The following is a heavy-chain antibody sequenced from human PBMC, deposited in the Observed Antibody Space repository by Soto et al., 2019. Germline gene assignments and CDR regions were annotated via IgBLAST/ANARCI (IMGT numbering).Heavy chain of an antibody. CDR3: ARAGGWFSFDY. D-gene: IGHD6-19*01. Sequence: EVQLVESGGGLVQPGGSLRLSCTASGFSFGNYGRIWVRQAPGKGLEWVANIKQDGGEKDYVDSVKGRFTVSRDNYKKSLYLQMNSLRAEDTAVYYCARAGGWFSFDYWGQGTLVTVSS. CDR1: GFSFGNYG. J-gene: IGHJ4*02. V-gene: IGHV3-7*04. CDR2: IKQDGGEK.